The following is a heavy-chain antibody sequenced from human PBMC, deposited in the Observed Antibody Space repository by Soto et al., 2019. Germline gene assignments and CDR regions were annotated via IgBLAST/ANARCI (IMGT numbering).Heavy chain of an antibody. Sequence: SVKVSCKASGGTFSSYAISWVRQAPGQGLEWMGGIIPIFGTANYAQKFQGRVTITADESTSTAYMELSSLRPEDTAVYYCARERVLSVRGVNNYFDSWGQGTLVTVSS. V-gene: IGHV1-69*13. CDR3: ARERVLSVRGVNNYFDS. J-gene: IGHJ4*02. CDR1: GGTFSSYA. D-gene: IGHD3-10*01. CDR2: IIPIFGTA.